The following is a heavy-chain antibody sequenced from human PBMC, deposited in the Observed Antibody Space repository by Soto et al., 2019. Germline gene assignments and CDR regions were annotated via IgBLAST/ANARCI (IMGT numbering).Heavy chain of an antibody. Sequence: EVQLVESGGGLVKPGGSLRLSCAASGFTFSSYSMNWVRQALGKGLEWVSSISSSSSYIYYADSVKGRFTISRDNAKNSLYLQMNSLRAEDTAVYYCARVPLRYFYWLSFWGQGTLVTVSS. D-gene: IGHD3-9*01. J-gene: IGHJ4*02. CDR3: ARVPLRYFYWLSF. V-gene: IGHV3-21*01. CDR1: GFTFSSYS. CDR2: ISSSSSYI.